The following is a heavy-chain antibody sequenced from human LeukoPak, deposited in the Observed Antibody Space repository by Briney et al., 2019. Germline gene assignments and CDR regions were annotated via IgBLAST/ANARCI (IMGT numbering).Heavy chain of an antibody. V-gene: IGHV4-61*02. CDR1: GGSISSGSYY. Sequence: SQTLSLTCTVSGGSISSGSYYWSWIRQPAGKGLEWIGRIYTSGSTNYNPSLKSRVTISVDTSKNQFSLKLSSVTAADTAVCYCASAGRMWGWFDPWGQGTLVTVSS. CDR2: IYTSGST. CDR3: ASAGRMWGWFDP. J-gene: IGHJ5*02. D-gene: IGHD1-26*01.